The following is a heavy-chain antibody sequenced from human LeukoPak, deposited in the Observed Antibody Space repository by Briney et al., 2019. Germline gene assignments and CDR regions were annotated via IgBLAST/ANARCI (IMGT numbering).Heavy chain of an antibody. CDR1: GGSISSSSYY. V-gene: IGHV4-39*01. J-gene: IGHJ6*03. CDR2: IYYSGST. CDR3: ARGHDFWSGSILVGYYYYMDV. D-gene: IGHD3-3*01. Sequence: SETLSLTCTVSGGSISSSSYYWGWIRQPPGKGLEWIGSIYYSGSTYYNPSLKSRVTISVDTSKNQFSLKLSSVTAADTAVYYCARGHDFWSGSILVGYYYYMDVWGKGTTVTVSS.